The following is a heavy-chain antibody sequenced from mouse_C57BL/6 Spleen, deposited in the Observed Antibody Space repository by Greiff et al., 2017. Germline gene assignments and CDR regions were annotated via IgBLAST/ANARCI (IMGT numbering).Heavy chain of an antibody. CDR1: GYTFTDYN. Sequence: VQLQQSGPELVKPGASVKIPCKASGYTFTDYNMDWVKQSHGKSLEWIGDINPNNGGTIYNQKFKGKATLTVDKSSSTAYLEHRSRTSEDTAVYYCASRVGDGAWFAYWGQGTLVTVSA. D-gene: IGHD3-1*01. CDR3: ASRVGDGAWFAY. V-gene: IGHV1-18*01. CDR2: INPNNGGT. J-gene: IGHJ3*01.